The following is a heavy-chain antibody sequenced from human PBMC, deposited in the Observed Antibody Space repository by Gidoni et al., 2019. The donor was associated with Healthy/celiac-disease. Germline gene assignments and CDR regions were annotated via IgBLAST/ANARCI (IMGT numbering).Heavy chain of an antibody. D-gene: IGHD5-18*01. V-gene: IGHV4-34*01. CDR2: INHSGST. CDR1: GGSSSGYY. Sequence: QVQLQQWGAGLLKPSETLSLTCAVYGGSSSGYYWSWIRQPPGKGLEWIGEINHSGSTNYNPSLKSRVTISVDTSKNQFSLKLSSVTAADTAVYYCARGRRGYSYGLGFDYWGQGTLVTVSS. J-gene: IGHJ4*02. CDR3: ARGRRGYSYGLGFDY.